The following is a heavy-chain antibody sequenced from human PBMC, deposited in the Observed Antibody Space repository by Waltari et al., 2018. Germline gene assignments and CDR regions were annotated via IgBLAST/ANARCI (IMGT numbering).Heavy chain of an antibody. CDR3: ARESAGYYDSSGYYYVSY. CDR2: IYSGGRT. Sequence: EVQLVESGGGLIQPGGSLRLSCAASGFTVSSNYMSWVRQAPGKGLEGVSVIYSGGRTYYADSVKGRFTISRDNSKNTLYLQMNSLRAEDTAVYYCARESAGYYDSSGYYYVSYWGQGTLVTVSS. V-gene: IGHV3-53*01. J-gene: IGHJ4*02. D-gene: IGHD3-22*01. CDR1: GFTVSSNY.